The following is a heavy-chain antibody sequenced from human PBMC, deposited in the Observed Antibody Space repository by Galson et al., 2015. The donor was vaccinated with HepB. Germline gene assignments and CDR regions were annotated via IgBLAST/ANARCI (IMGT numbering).Heavy chain of an antibody. CDR2: ISGSGGST. J-gene: IGHJ6*02. V-gene: IGHV3-23*01. D-gene: IGHD2-15*01. Sequence: SLRLSCAASGFTFSSYAMSWVRQAPGKGLEWVSAISGSGGSTYYADSVKGRFTISRDNSKNTLYLQMNSLRAEDTAVYYCAESYWARGRSPDYYYYGMDVWGQGTTVTVSS. CDR3: AESYWARGRSPDYYYYGMDV. CDR1: GFTFSSYA.